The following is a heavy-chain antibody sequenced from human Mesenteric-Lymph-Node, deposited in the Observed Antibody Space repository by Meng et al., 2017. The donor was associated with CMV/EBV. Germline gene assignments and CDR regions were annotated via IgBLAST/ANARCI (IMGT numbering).Heavy chain of an antibody. CDR2: IYPGDSDT. D-gene: IGHD3-10*01. CDR3: ARSLWFGELSLFDY. J-gene: IGHJ4*02. Sequence: KGSCYSFAIYWIGWVRQMPGKGLGWMGIIYPGDSDTRYSPSFQGQVTISADKSISTAYLQWSSLKASDTAMYYCARSLWFGELSLFDYWGQGTLVTVSS. CDR1: CYSFAIYW. V-gene: IGHV5-51*01.